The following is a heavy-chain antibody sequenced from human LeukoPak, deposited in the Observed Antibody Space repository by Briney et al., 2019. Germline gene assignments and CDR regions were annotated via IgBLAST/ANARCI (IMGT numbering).Heavy chain of an antibody. V-gene: IGHV3-20*04. Sequence: GGSLRLSCAASGFIFDDYGMSWVRQAPGKGLEWVSGVTWNGGRTGYADSVKGRFTISRDSAKKSLYLQMNSLRAEDTALYYCARGYSSSSYYYYYYMDVWGKGTTVTVSS. CDR1: GFIFDDYG. D-gene: IGHD6-6*01. J-gene: IGHJ6*03. CDR2: VTWNGGRT. CDR3: ARGYSSSSYYYYYYMDV.